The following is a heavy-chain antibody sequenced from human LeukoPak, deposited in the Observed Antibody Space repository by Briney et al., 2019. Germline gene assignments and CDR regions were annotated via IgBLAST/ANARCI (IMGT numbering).Heavy chain of an antibody. CDR3: ARDSSDYGYEEWK. Sequence: GGSLRLSCAASGFTFSRFWMSWVRQAPGKGLEWVANIKQDGTEKYYVDSVKGRFTISRDNAKNSVYLRMNSLRVEDTAVYYCARDSSDYGYEEWKWGQGTLVTVSS. CDR1: GFTFSRFW. CDR2: IKQDGTEK. D-gene: IGHD5-18*01. J-gene: IGHJ4*02. V-gene: IGHV3-7*01.